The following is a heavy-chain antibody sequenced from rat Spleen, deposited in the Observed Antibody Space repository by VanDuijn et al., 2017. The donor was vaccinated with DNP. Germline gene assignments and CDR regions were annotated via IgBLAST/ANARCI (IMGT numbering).Heavy chain of an antibody. J-gene: IGHJ2*01. D-gene: IGHD1-12*02. CDR1: GFSLTTHT. Sequence: QVQLKESGPGLVQPSQTLSLTCTVSGFSLTTHTVSWVRQPPGKGLEWIAAMSSGGNTYYNSALKSRMSLSRNTSKSQVFLKMNSLQTEDTAMYFCARAHDGTYYYGNYFDFWGQGVMVTVSS. V-gene: IGHV2-6*01. CDR2: MSSGGNT. CDR3: ARAHDGTYYYGNYFDF.